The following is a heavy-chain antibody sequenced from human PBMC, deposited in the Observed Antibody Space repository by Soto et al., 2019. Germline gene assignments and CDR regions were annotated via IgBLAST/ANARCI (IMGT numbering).Heavy chain of an antibody. V-gene: IGHV4-61*01. Sequence: KPSETLSLTCTVSGGSVSSGSYYWSWIRQPPGKGLEWIGYIYYSGSTNYNPSLKSRVTISVDTPKNQFSLKLSSVTAADTAVYYCARDLADIVVVPAALGAFDIWGQGTMVTVSS. CDR1: GGSVSSGSYY. D-gene: IGHD2-2*01. J-gene: IGHJ3*02. CDR2: IYYSGST. CDR3: ARDLADIVVVPAALGAFDI.